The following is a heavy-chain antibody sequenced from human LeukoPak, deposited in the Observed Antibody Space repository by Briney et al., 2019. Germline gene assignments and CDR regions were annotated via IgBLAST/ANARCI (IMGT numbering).Heavy chain of an antibody. J-gene: IGHJ4*02. CDR1: GGSISSGDYY. CDR2: IYYSGST. V-gene: IGHV4-30-4*01. Sequence: SQTLSLTCTVSGGSISSGDYYWSWIRQPPGKGLEWIGYIYYSGSTYYNPSLKSRVTISMQTSKNQFSLRLSSVTAADTAVYYCARLDFWSGYYFDYWGQGTLVTVSS. CDR3: ARLDFWSGYYFDY. D-gene: IGHD3-3*01.